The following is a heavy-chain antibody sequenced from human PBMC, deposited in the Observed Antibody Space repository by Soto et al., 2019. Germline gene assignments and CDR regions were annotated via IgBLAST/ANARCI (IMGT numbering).Heavy chain of an antibody. CDR3: ARVRGRGSATYYLDY. Sequence: QVQLQESGPGLVKPSETLALSCSVSGDSVNRGGYYWSWIRQHPGTGLEWIGFIYHTGTTNYNPSLKSRITISVDTSRNQSSLNMTSVTVADTAVYFCARVRGRGSATYYLDYWGQGTLVTVSS. D-gene: IGHD3-10*01. J-gene: IGHJ4*02. CDR1: GDSVNRGGYY. CDR2: IYHTGTT. V-gene: IGHV4-31*03.